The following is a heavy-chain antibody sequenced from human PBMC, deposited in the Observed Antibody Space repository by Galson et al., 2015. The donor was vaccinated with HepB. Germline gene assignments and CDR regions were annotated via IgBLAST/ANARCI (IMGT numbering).Heavy chain of an antibody. CDR3: ARGVYSGSYYSLYYYYYMDV. Sequence: SVKVSCKASGYTFTSYGISWVRQAPGQGLEWMGWISAYNGNTNYAQKLQGRVTMTTDTSTSTAYMELRSLRSDDTAVYYCARGVYSGSYYSLYYYYYMDVWGKGTTVTVSS. CDR1: GYTFTSYG. V-gene: IGHV1-18*01. J-gene: IGHJ6*03. CDR2: ISAYNGNT. D-gene: IGHD1-26*01.